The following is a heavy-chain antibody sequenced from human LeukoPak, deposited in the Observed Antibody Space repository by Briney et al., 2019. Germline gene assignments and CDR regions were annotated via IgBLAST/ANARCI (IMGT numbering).Heavy chain of an antibody. Sequence: GGSLRLSCAASGFTVSSNYMSWVRQAPGKGLEWVSVIYSGGSTYYADSVKGRFTISRDNSKNTLYLQMNSLRAEDTAVYYCASWRNSDYVWGSGYFDYWGQGTLVTVSS. D-gene: IGHD3-16*01. CDR3: ASWRNSDYVWGSGYFDY. V-gene: IGHV3-53*01. CDR1: GFTVSSNY. CDR2: IYSGGST. J-gene: IGHJ4*02.